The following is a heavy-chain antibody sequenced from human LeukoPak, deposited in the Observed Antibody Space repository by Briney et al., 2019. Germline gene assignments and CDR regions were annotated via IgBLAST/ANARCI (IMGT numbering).Heavy chain of an antibody. J-gene: IGHJ4*02. CDR3: ARYYYDSSGYPRYFDY. D-gene: IGHD3-22*01. V-gene: IGHV4-38-2*02. Sequence: SETLSLTCTVSDYSISSSYYWGWIRQPPGKGLEWIGEINHSGSTNYNPSLKSRVTISVDTSKNQFSLKLSSVTAADTAVYYCARYYYDSSGYPRYFDYWGQGTLVTVSS. CDR1: DYSISSSYY. CDR2: INHSGST.